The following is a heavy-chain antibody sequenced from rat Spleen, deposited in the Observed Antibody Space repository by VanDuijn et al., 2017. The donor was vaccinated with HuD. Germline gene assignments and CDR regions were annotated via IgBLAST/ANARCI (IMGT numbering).Heavy chain of an antibody. Sequence: QVQLKESGPGLVQPSQTLSLTCTVSGFSLNSYNVHWVRQPTGKGLEWMGLVWINGNTDYNSTLKSRLSFSRDTSKNQVFLELNRLQAEDVATYYCAREGNSGVMDVWGQGTSVTVSS. CDR2: VWINGNT. J-gene: IGHJ4*01. V-gene: IGHV2-30*01. CDR1: GFSLNSYN. D-gene: IGHD1-10*01. CDR3: AREGNSGVMDV.